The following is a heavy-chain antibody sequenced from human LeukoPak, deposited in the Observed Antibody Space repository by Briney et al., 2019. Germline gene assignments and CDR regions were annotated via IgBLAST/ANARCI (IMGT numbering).Heavy chain of an antibody. Sequence: SETLSLTCTVSGGSISSYYWSWIRQPPGKGLEWIGYIYYSGSTNYNPSLKSRVTISVDTSKNQFSLELSSVSAADTAVYYCARAHHNWFDPWGQGTLVTVSS. CDR2: IYYSGST. V-gene: IGHV4-59*01. J-gene: IGHJ5*02. CDR1: GGSISSYY. CDR3: ARAHHNWFDP.